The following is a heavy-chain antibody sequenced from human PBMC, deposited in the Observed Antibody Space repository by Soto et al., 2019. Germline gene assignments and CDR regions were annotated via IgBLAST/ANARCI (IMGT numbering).Heavy chain of an antibody. D-gene: IGHD1-1*01. V-gene: IGHV3-23*01. Sequence: ESGGGLVQPGGSIRLSCTASGFTFIDYAMSWVRQAPGKRLEWVSLISGGGGTTQYADSVKGRFTISRDNSKNTVYLQMNSLRVEDTAVYFCAKALSHDSPFDYWGQGTLVTVSS. CDR2: ISGGGGTT. CDR3: AKALSHDSPFDY. J-gene: IGHJ4*02. CDR1: GFTFIDYA.